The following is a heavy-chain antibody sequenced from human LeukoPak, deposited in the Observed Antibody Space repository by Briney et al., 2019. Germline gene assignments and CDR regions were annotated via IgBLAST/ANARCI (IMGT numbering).Heavy chain of an antibody. V-gene: IGHV1-2*02. CDR1: RYTQTGYN. Sequence: ASFKVSSKASRYTQTGYNMRGVRQDPEQRVERMYKINPNSGGTNHAQKFQGRVTMTRDTSISTAYMELSRLRSDDTAVYYCAREGDADYSNYERPFDYWGQGTLVTVSS. D-gene: IGHD4-11*01. CDR3: AREGDADYSNYERPFDY. CDR2: INPNSGGT. J-gene: IGHJ4*02.